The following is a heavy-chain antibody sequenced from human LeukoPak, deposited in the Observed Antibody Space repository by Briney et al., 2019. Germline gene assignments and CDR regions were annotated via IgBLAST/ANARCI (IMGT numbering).Heavy chain of an antibody. CDR2: ISGSGGST. J-gene: IGHJ4*02. V-gene: IGHV3-23*01. D-gene: IGHD2-2*01. CDR1: GLTLSFYA. CDR3: ARDHAYRADY. Sequence: GGSLRLSCAASGLTLSFYAMTWVRQAPGKGLEWVSGISGSGGSTNYADSVKGRFTISRDNSKNTLYLQMNSLRAEDTAVYYCARDHAYRADYWGQGTLVTVSS.